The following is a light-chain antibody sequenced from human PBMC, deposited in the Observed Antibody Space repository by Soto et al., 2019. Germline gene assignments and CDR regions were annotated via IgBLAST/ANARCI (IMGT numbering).Light chain of an antibody. CDR3: QQYETFSGT. CDR2: DAT. V-gene: IGKV1-33*01. J-gene: IGKJ1*01. CDR1: QDIRNY. Sequence: DIQMTQSPSSLSASVGDRVTITCQASQDIRNYLNWLQQKPGKAPKVLIYDATRLETGVPPRFSGSESGTNFTFAISSLQPDDFATYYCQQYETFSGTFGPGTKVDIK.